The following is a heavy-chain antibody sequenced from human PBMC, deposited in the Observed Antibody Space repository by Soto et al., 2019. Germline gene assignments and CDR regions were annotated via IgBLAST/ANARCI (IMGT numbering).Heavy chain of an antibody. Sequence: QVQLVQSGAEVKKPGASVKVSCKASGYTFTSYGITWVRQAPGQGLEWMGWISAYNGNTNYAQKLQGRVTMNTDTTPRSGYMELRSLRSDDTAVYYCAREQHSSSVPYYCVDVWGHGTTVIVS. D-gene: IGHD6-6*01. CDR1: GYTFTSYG. CDR2: ISAYNGNT. CDR3: AREQHSSSVPYYCVDV. J-gene: IGHJ6*02. V-gene: IGHV1-18*01.